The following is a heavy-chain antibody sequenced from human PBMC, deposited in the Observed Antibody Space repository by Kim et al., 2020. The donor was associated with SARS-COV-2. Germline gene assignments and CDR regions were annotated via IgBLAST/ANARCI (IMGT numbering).Heavy chain of an antibody. J-gene: IGHJ5*02. Sequence: SVKVSCKASGGTFSSYAISWVRQAPGQGLEWMGGIIPIFGTANYAQKFQGRVTITADESTSTAYMELSSLRSEDTAVYYCARDKTNYYGSGSYYIPLFFGPWGQGTLVTVSS. CDR3: ARDKTNYYGSGSYYIPLFFGP. D-gene: IGHD3-10*01. V-gene: IGHV1-69*13. CDR2: IIPIFGTA. CDR1: GGTFSSYA.